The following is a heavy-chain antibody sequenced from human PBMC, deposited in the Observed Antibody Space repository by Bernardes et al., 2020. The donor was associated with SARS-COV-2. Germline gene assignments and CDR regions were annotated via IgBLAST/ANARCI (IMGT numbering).Heavy chain of an antibody. V-gene: IGHV1-2*02. Sequence: ASEKVSCKASGYTFTGYYMHWVRQDPGQGLEWMGWINPNSGCTNYAQKFQGRVTMTRDTSISTAYMELSRLRSDDTAVYYCARDYYDSSGYYYFSGGAYWGQGTLVTVSS. CDR1: GYTFTGYY. CDR3: ARDYYDSSGYYYFSGGAY. D-gene: IGHD3-22*01. J-gene: IGHJ4*02. CDR2: INPNSGCT.